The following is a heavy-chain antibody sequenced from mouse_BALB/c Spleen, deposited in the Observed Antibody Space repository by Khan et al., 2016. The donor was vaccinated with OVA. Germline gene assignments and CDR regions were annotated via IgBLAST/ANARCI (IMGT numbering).Heavy chain of an antibody. CDR1: GYSITSDYA. V-gene: IGHV3-2*02. CDR3: AKGRTY. CDR2: ITYSGST. Sequence: EVKLEVSGPGLVKPSQSLSLTCTVTGYSITSDYAWYWLRQFPGNKLEWMGYITYSGSTCYPPSLKSLISITRDTSKNQFFLQFNFVSTEGATTYYCAKGRTYWGQGTLVTVSA. J-gene: IGHJ3*01.